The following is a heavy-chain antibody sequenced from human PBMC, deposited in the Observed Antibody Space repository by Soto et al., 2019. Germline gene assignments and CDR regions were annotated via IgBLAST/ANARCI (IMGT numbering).Heavy chain of an antibody. CDR2: IWYDGSDE. CDR1: GFTFSSYG. J-gene: IGHJ4*02. Sequence: GSLRLSCAASGFTFSSYGMHGVRQAPGKGLEWVAVIWYDGSDEYYADSVKGRFTIYRDNSKNTLYLQMNSLRAEDTAIYYCARDQGLPVAPGDYWGQGTLVTVS. D-gene: IGHD5-12*01. V-gene: IGHV3-33*01. CDR3: ARDQGLPVAPGDY.